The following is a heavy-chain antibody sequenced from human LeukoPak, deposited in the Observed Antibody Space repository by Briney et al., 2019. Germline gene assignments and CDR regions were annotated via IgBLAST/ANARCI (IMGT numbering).Heavy chain of an antibody. D-gene: IGHD1-26*01. V-gene: IGHV1-24*01. Sequence: ASVKVSCKVSGYTLTELSVHWVRQAPGQGLEWMGGFAPEDGGTIYAQKFQGRVAMTEDTSTDTAYMELSSLRSEDTAVYYCATDPRYSGSYAFWGQGTLVTVSS. CDR3: ATDPRYSGSYAF. J-gene: IGHJ4*02. CDR1: GYTLTELS. CDR2: FAPEDGGT.